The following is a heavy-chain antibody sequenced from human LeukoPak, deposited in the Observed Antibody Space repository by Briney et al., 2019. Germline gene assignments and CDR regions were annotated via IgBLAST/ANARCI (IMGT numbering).Heavy chain of an antibody. Sequence: PGGSLRLSCAASGFTFSSYWMSWVRQAPGKGLEWVANIKPDGSEKNYVDSVKGRFTISRDTSTNTLYLQMNKLTADDTAVYYCARALGSGTYYDWGQGTLVTVSS. D-gene: IGHD1-26*01. CDR3: ARALGSGTYYD. V-gene: IGHV3-7*05. CDR2: IKPDGSEK. J-gene: IGHJ4*02. CDR1: GFTFSSYW.